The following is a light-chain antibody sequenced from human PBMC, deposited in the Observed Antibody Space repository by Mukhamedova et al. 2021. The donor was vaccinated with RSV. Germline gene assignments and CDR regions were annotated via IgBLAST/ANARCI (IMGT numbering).Light chain of an antibody. V-gene: IGLV2-14*01. Sequence: TGTSSDVGGYNYVSWYQQHPGKAPKLMIYEVSNRPSGVSNRFSGSKSGNTASLTISGLRAEDEADYYCSSYTSSSTEVFGGGTKL. CDR3: SSYTSSSTEV. CDR2: EVS. CDR1: SSDVGGYNY. J-gene: IGLJ2*01.